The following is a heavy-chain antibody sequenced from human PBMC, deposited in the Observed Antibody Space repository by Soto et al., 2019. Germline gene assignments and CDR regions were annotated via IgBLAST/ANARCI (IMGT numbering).Heavy chain of an antibody. CDR2: ISAYNGNT. V-gene: IGHV1-18*01. Sequence: ASVKVSCKASGYTFTSYGTSWVRQAPGQGLEWMGWISAYNGNTNYAQKLQGRVTMTTDTSTSTAYMELRSLRSDDTAVYYCARDRQYYDYWSGYYGNGMEVWGQGTTVTVSS. J-gene: IGHJ6*02. CDR3: ARDRQYYDYWSGYYGNGMEV. CDR1: GYTFTSYG. D-gene: IGHD3-3*01.